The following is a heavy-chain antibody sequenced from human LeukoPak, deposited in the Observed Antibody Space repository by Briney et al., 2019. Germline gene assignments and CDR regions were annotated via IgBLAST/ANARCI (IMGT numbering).Heavy chain of an antibody. CDR3: ARLFYYASGGVGFDI. D-gene: IGHD3-10*01. CDR1: GFTFSSYW. Sequence: GGSLRLSCAASGFTFSSYWMSWVRQAPGKGLEWVANIKQDGSEKYYVGSVKGRFTISRDNAKNSLYLHMNSLRVEDTAVYYCARLFYYASGGVGFDIWGQGTMVTVSS. V-gene: IGHV3-7*01. J-gene: IGHJ3*02. CDR2: IKQDGSEK.